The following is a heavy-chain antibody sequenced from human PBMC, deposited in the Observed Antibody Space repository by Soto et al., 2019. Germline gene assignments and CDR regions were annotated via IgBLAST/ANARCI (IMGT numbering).Heavy chain of an antibody. J-gene: IGHJ4*02. CDR2: IFHTGGT. D-gene: IGHD6-25*01. Sequence: QVQLQESGPGLVKPSETLSLTCTVSSDSIAGENWWSWVRQPPGMGLEWIGEIFHTGGTNYNPSLKGRVTMEVDKSKNQFSLKLISATAADTAVYYCARVFSSGSGWMYYFEFWGQGTLVSVSS. V-gene: IGHV4-4*02. CDR3: ARVFSSGSGWMYYFEF. CDR1: SDSIAGENW.